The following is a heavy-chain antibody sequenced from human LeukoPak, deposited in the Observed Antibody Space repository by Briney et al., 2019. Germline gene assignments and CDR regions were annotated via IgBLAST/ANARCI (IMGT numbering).Heavy chain of an antibody. D-gene: IGHD3-10*01. Sequence: GGSLRLSCAASGFTFSSYSMNWARQAPGKGLEWVSSISSSSSYIYYADSVKGRFTISRDNAKNSLYLQMNSLRAEDTAVYYCARDPSTGLLWFGESSRDDAFDIWGQETMVTVSS. J-gene: IGHJ3*02. CDR2: ISSSSSYI. CDR3: ARDPSTGLLWFGESSRDDAFDI. CDR1: GFTFSSYS. V-gene: IGHV3-21*01.